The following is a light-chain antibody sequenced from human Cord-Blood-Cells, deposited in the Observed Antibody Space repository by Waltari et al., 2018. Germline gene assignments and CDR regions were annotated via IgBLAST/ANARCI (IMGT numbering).Light chain of an antibody. Sequence: QSALTQPASVSGSPGQSTTLPCTGTSSDGGGYHYVSWYQQHPGKAPKLLIYEVSNRPSGVSNRFSGSKSGNTASLTISGLQAEDEADYYCSSYTSSSSYVFGTGTKVTVL. CDR3: SSYTSSSSYV. V-gene: IGLV2-14*01. J-gene: IGLJ1*01. CDR2: EVS. CDR1: SSDGGGYHY.